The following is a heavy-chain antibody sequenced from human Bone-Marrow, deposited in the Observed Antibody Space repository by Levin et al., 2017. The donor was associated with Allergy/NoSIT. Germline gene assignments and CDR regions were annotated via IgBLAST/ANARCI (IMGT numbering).Heavy chain of an antibody. Sequence: SETLSLTCTVSGDSITNTDYHWDWVRQSPGKGLEWIGYYYNSGDTDYNPSLKGRVSISVDTSRNQFSLRLNSVTAAATAVYYCARNGAEYYGMDVWGQGTTVIVSS. CDR3: ARNGAEYYGMDV. CDR2: YYNSGDT. J-gene: IGHJ6*02. CDR1: GDSITNTDYH. D-gene: IGHD2-8*01. V-gene: IGHV4-30-4*01.